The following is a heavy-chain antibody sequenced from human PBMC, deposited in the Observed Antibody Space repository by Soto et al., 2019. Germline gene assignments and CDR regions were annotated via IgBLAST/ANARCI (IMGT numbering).Heavy chain of an antibody. J-gene: IGHJ3*02. V-gene: IGHV5-51*01. D-gene: IGHD2-15*01. CDR1: GYSFTIYC. CDR2: IYPGDSDT. CDR3: ATPGGYCSGGSCYSDAFDI. Sequence: GESLKSSGKGSGYSFTIYCIGWVLQRPWKGLEWMGIIYPGDSDTRYSPSFQGQVTISADKSISTAYLQWSSLKASDTAMYYCATPGGYCSGGSCYSDAFDIWGQGTMVTVSS.